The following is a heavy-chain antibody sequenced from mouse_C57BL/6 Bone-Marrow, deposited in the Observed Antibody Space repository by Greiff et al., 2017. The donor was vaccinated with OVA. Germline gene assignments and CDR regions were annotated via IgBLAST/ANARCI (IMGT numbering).Heavy chain of an antibody. Sequence: EVKLVESGGGLVQPGGSLSLSCAASGFTFTDYYMSWVRQPPGKALEWLGFIRNKANGYTTEYSASVKGRFTISRDNSQSILYLQMNALRAEDSATYYCARYCDGSSFTSYWYFDVWGTGTTVTVSS. D-gene: IGHD1-1*01. CDR2: IRNKANGYTT. J-gene: IGHJ1*03. V-gene: IGHV7-3*01. CDR3: ARYCDGSSFTSYWYFDV. CDR1: GFTFTDYY.